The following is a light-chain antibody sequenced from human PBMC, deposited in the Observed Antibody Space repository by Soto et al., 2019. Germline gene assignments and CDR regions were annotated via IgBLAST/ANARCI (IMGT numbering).Light chain of an antibody. CDR1: QTVSSN. Sequence: EIVMTQSPATLSVSPGERATLSCMASQTVSSNLAWYQQKPGQAPRLLIHGASTRAAGIPARFSGSGSGTEFTLTISSLLSEDFAVYYCQQYNDWPPFTVGPGTRVDIK. CDR3: QQYNDWPPFT. V-gene: IGKV3-15*01. CDR2: GAS. J-gene: IGKJ3*01.